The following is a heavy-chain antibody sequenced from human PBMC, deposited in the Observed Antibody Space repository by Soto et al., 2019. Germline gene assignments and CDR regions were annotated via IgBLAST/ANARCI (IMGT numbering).Heavy chain of an antibody. CDR2: MYYSGGT. J-gene: IGHJ4*02. Sequence: QVQLQESGPGLVKPSETLSLTCTVSGVSVSSGGYYWSWIRQPPGKGLEWIGYMYYSGGTSYNPSLKTRVTMSIDTSKNQFSLKLSSVTAADTAVYYCARGSIPPSYYFVYRGQGPLVTVSS. CDR1: GVSVSSGGYY. CDR3: ARGSIPPSYYFVY. D-gene: IGHD3-3*02. V-gene: IGHV4-61*08.